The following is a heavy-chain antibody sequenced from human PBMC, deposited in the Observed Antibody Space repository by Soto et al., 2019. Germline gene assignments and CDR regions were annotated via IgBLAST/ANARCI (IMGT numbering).Heavy chain of an antibody. J-gene: IGHJ4*02. V-gene: IGHV1-69*12. CDR3: ARDGAWVGATTVTGFDY. D-gene: IGHD1-26*01. Sequence: QVQLVQSGAEVKKPGSSVKVSCKASGGTFSSYAISWVRQAPGQGLEWMGGIIPIFGTANYAQKFQGRVTITGDESTSTAYMELSSLRSEDTAVYYWARDGAWVGATTVTGFDYWGQGTLVTVSS. CDR1: GGTFSSYA. CDR2: IIPIFGTA.